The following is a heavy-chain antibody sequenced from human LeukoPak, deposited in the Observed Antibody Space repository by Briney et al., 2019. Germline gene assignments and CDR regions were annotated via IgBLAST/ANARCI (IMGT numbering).Heavy chain of an antibody. D-gene: IGHD1-26*01. CDR3: ARGGIVGATGGDYFDY. Sequence: ASVKVSCKASGYTFTGYYMHWVRQAPGQGLEWMGWINPNSGGTNYAQKFQGRVTMTRDTSISTAYMELSRLRSDDTAVYYCARGGIVGATGGDYFDYWGQGTLVTVSS. J-gene: IGHJ4*02. V-gene: IGHV1-2*02. CDR1: GYTFTGYY. CDR2: INPNSGGT.